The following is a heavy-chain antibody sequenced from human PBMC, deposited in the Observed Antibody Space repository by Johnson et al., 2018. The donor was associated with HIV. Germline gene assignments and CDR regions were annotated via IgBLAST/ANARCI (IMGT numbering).Heavy chain of an antibody. CDR3: AREGGDAFDI. Sequence: VQLVESGGGLVKPGGSLRLSCAASGFIFSDYYMSWVRQAPGKGLEWVSVIYSGGSTYYADSVKGRFTISRDNSKNTLYLQMNSLRAEDTAVYYCAREGGDAFDIWGQGTMVTVSS. CDR1: GFIFSDYY. J-gene: IGHJ3*02. CDR2: IYSGGST. D-gene: IGHD1-26*01. V-gene: IGHV3-66*02.